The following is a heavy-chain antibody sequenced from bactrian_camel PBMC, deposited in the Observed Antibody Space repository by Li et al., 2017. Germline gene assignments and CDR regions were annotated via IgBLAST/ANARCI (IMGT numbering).Heavy chain of an antibody. V-gene: IGHV3S25*01. CDR1: GFTFSSYW. J-gene: IGHJ4*01. Sequence: QLVESGGGSVQAGGSLRLSCAASGFTFSSYWMYWVRQAPGKGLEWVSTIISGVSGGSTTYYADSVKGRYTISGDNAKNTVYLQMNSLKPEDTAMYNCASSQALAACDNPLAYPYWGQGTQVTVS. D-gene: IGHD1*01. CDR2: IISGVSGGSTT. CDR3: ASSQALAACDNPLAYPY.